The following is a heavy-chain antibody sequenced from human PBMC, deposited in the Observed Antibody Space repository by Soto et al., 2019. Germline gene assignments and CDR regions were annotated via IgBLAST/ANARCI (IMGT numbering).Heavy chain of an antibody. CDR2: INTYNGHT. Sequence: QVQLVQYGTEVKKPGASVKVSCKASGYTFTNYGISWVRQAPGQGLEWLAWINTYNGHTNYAQKLQGRVTLTTDTSASTAYMELRSLRSDDTAVYYCARDLLYSSRSTVRFDIWGQGTMVTVSS. J-gene: IGHJ3*02. D-gene: IGHD6-13*01. CDR3: ARDLLYSSRSTVRFDI. V-gene: IGHV1-18*01. CDR1: GYTFTNYG.